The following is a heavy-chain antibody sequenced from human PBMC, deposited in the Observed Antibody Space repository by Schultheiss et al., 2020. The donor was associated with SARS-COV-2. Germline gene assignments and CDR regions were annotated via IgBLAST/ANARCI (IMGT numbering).Heavy chain of an antibody. D-gene: IGHD2-2*01. V-gene: IGHV3-30*03. Sequence: GESLKISCAASGFTFSSYSMNWVRQAPGKGLEWVAVISYDGSNKYYADSVKGRFTISRDNSKNTLYLQMNSLRAEDTAVYYCARDPGYCSSTSCYGLDYWGQGTLVTVSS. CDR3: ARDPGYCSSTSCYGLDY. CDR2: ISYDGSNK. J-gene: IGHJ4*02. CDR1: GFTFSSYS.